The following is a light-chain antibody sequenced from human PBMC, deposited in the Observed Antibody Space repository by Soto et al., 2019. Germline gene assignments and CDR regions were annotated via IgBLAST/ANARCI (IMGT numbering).Light chain of an antibody. CDR3: LQHNSYPQT. CDR1: QGLRDA. J-gene: IGKJ1*01. Sequence: DIQMTQSPSSRSASVGDRVTITCRASQGLRDALGWYQQKPGKAPKRLIYAASSLQSGVPSRFSGSGSGTEFTLTISRLQPEDFATYYCLQHNSYPQTFGQGTKVEIK. V-gene: IGKV1-17*01. CDR2: AAS.